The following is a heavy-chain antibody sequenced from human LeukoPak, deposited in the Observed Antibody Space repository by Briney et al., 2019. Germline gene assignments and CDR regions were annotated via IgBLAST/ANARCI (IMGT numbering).Heavy chain of an antibody. V-gene: IGHV1-18*01. CDR2: ISANNGNT. CDR1: GYTFTSYG. J-gene: IGHJ4*02. Sequence: ASVKVSCKASGYTFTSYGISWVRQAPGQGLEWMGWISANNGNTNYAQKLQGRVTMTTDTSTSTAYMELRSLRSDDTAVYYCARRIAVAGNFDCWGQGTLVTVSS. D-gene: IGHD6-19*01. CDR3: ARRIAVAGNFDC.